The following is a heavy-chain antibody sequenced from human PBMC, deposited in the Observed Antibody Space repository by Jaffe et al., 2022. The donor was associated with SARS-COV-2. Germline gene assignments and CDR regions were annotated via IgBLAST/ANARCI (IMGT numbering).Heavy chain of an antibody. J-gene: IGHJ4*02. CDR1: GYSISSGYY. V-gene: IGHV4-38-2*02. D-gene: IGHD6-13*01. Sequence: QVQLQESGPGLVKPSETLSLTCTVSGYSISSGYYWGWIRQPPGKGLEWIGSIYHSGSTYYNPSLKSRVTISVDTSKNQFSLKLSSVTAADTAVYYCAGPSAGKYPIDYWGQGTLVTVSS. CDR3: AGPSAGKYPIDY. CDR2: IYHSGST.